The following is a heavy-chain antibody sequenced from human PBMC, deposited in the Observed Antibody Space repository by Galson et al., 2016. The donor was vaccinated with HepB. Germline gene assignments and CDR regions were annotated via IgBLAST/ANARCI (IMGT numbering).Heavy chain of an antibody. V-gene: IGHV1-18*01. J-gene: IGHJ4*02. Sequence: SVKVSCKASGYSFTSYGITWVRQAPGQGLEWMGWINEYNGNTKYAQKFQGGVTFSSDTSASTGYMELSSLRSEDTAVYYCARVGEDFSSGYSSGLAYWGQGTLVTVSP. CDR1: GYSFTSYG. CDR2: INEYNGNT. D-gene: IGHD3-3*01. CDR3: ARVGEDFSSGYSSGLAY.